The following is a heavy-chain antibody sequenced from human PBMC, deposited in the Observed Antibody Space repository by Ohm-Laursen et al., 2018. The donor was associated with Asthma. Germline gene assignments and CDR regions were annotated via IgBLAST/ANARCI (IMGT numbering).Heavy chain of an antibody. CDR2: INAGTGNT. V-gene: IGHV1-3*01. CDR1: GYTFTNYA. D-gene: IGHD6-13*01. CDR3: ARWAEAAGWNMDV. Sequence: ESSVKVSCKASGYTFTNYAMHWVRQAPGHRLEWMGWINAGTGNTDYSQKFQGRVTLTRDTSASTTYMELSSLTFEDTAVYYCARWAEAAGWNMDVWGQGTTVTVSS. J-gene: IGHJ6*02.